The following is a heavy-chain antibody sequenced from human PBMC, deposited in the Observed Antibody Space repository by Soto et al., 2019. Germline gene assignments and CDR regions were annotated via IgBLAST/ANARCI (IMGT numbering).Heavy chain of an antibody. CDR2: IIPVFGTP. CDR1: GYSFSSHA. J-gene: IGHJ4*02. CDR3: ARGGALSTSWYWGDGLDS. V-gene: IGHV1-69*06. Sequence: QVQLEQSGSEVKKSGSSVKVSCKASGYSFSSHAITWVRQAPGQGLEWMGGIIPVFGTPSYAQKFQGRVTISANKSTNPYYLELRSLRSEDTAVYYCARGGALSTSWYWGDGLDSWGQGTQVTVSS. D-gene: IGHD6-13*01.